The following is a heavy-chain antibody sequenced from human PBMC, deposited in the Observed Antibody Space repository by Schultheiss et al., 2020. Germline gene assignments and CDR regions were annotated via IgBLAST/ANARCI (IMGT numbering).Heavy chain of an antibody. Sequence: SETLSLTCTVSGGSISSSSYYWSWIRQPAGKGLEWIGRIYTSGSTNYNPSLKSRVTMSVDTSKNQFSMKLSSVTAADTAVYYCARVLQQIDAFDIWGQGTMVTVSS. V-gene: IGHV4-61*02. CDR3: ARVLQQIDAFDI. CDR2: IYTSGST. J-gene: IGHJ3*02. CDR1: GGSISSSSYY. D-gene: IGHD4/OR15-4a*01.